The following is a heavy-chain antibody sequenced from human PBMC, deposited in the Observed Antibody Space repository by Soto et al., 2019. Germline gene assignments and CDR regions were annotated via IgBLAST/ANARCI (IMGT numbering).Heavy chain of an antibody. D-gene: IGHD3-10*01. CDR1: EFTFSSYW. Sequence: EVQLVESGGGLVRPGGSLRLSCVASEFTFSSYWMHWVRQVPGKGLVWVSRLNEDGSFTTYADSVKGRFTISRDNAKKTLYLKMNSLRAEDTAVYSCARDLSGRADVWGQGTTVTVSS. CDR2: LNEDGSFT. J-gene: IGHJ6*02. V-gene: IGHV3-74*01. CDR3: ARDLSGRADV.